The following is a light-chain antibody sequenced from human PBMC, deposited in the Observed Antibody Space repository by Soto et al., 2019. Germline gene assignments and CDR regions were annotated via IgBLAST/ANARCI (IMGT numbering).Light chain of an antibody. V-gene: IGKV3-11*01. CDR3: QQRGDWPPT. J-gene: IGKJ4*01. CDR2: NTS. Sequence: EIVFTPSPATPSLSPGGRATLSFRASQSLSRHLAWYQQIPGQAPRLLIYNTSNRATGIPARFSGSGSGTDFTLTISSLEPEDFAVYYCQQRGDWPPTFGGGTKVDIK. CDR1: QSLSRH.